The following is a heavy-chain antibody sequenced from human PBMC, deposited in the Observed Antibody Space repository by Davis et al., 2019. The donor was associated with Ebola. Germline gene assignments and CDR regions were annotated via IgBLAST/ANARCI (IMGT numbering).Heavy chain of an antibody. V-gene: IGHV3-21*06. CDR3: ARDVSFDYGDPNDAFDVWGQGPNDAFDI. D-gene: IGHD4-17*01. J-gene: IGHJ3*02. CDR2: ISSSGSYI. Sequence: PGGSLRLSCVASGFSFSGYRMNWVRQAPGKGLEWVSSISSSGSYINYADSVKGRFTISRDNAKNLLYLQVNSLRAEDTAVYYCARDVSFDYGDPNDAFDVWGQGPNDAFDIWGQGTMVTVSS. CDR1: GFSFSGYR.